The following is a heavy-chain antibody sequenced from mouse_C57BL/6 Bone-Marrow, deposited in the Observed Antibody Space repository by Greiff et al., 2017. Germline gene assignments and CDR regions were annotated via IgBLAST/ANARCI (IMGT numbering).Heavy chain of an antibody. Sequence: DVKLQESGGGLVKPGGSLKLSCAASGFTFSDYGMHWVRQAPEKGLEWVAYISSGRSTLSYADTVKGRFTISRDHAKNTLFLQMTSLRSEDTAMYYCARSGSFDYWGQGTTLTVAS. V-gene: IGHV5-17*01. J-gene: IGHJ2*01. CDR3: ARSGSFDY. D-gene: IGHD4-1*01. CDR1: GFTFSDYG. CDR2: ISSGRSTL.